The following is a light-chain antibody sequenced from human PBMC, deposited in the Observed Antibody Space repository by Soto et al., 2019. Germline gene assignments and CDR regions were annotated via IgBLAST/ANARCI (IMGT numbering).Light chain of an antibody. V-gene: IGKV4-1*01. CDR1: QSILDRSKNKYY. CDR3: QQYFTSPWT. CDR2: WAS. J-gene: IGKJ1*01. Sequence: DIVMTQSPDSLAVSLGERATFNCKSSQSILDRSKNKYYLAWYQQKSGQPPKLLIYWASLREPGVPDRFTGSGSGTDFTLTISSLQAEDVAVYYCQQYFTSPWTXGQGTKVEI.